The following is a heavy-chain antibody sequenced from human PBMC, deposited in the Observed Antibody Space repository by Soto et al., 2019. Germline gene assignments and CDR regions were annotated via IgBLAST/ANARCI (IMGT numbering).Heavy chain of an antibody. CDR3: AVHYYDSSGFSGTVDY. D-gene: IGHD3-22*01. CDR1: GYSFTSYW. CDR2: IDPSDSYT. Sequence: PGESLKISCKGSGYSFTSYWISWVRQMPGKGLEWMGRIDPSDSYTNYSPSFQGHVTISADKSISTACLQWSSLKASDAAMYYCAVHYYDSSGFSGTVDYWGQGTLVTVSS. V-gene: IGHV5-10-1*01. J-gene: IGHJ4*02.